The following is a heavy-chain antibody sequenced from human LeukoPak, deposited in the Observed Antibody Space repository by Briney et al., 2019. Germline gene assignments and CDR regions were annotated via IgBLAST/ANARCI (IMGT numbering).Heavy chain of an antibody. CDR2: INSDGSST. V-gene: IGHV3-74*01. CDR3: AKNSGRELRGRFDP. Sequence: PGGSLRLSCAASGFTFSSYWMHWVRQAPGKGLVWVSRINSDGSSTSYADSVKGRFTISRDNAKNTLYLQMNSLRAEDTAVYYCAKNSGRELRGRFDPWGQGTLVTVSS. J-gene: IGHJ5*02. CDR1: GFTFSSYW.